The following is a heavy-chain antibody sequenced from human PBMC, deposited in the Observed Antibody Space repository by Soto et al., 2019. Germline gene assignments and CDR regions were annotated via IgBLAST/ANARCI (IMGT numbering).Heavy chain of an antibody. CDR2: INHSGST. Sequence: SETLSLTCAVYGGSFSGYYWSWIRQPPGKGLEWIGEINHSGSTNYNPSLKSRVTISVDTSKNQFSLKLSSVTAADTAVYYCARVYYYDSSGYYSWFDPWGQGTLVTVSP. V-gene: IGHV4-34*01. D-gene: IGHD3-22*01. CDR1: GGSFSGYY. J-gene: IGHJ5*02. CDR3: ARVYYYDSSGYYSWFDP.